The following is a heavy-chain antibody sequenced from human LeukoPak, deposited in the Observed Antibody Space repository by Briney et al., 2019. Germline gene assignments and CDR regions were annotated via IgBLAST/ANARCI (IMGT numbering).Heavy chain of an antibody. V-gene: IGHV3-11*05. CDR1: GFTFSDYY. J-gene: IGHJ4*02. CDR2: ISSSSSYT. D-gene: IGHD6-13*01. Sequence: GGSLRLSCAASGFTFSDYYMSWIRQAPGEGLEWVSYISSSSSYTNYADSVKGRFTISRDNAKNSLYLQMNSLRAEDTAVYYCARDLEAAAGTFDYWGQGTLVTVSS. CDR3: ARDLEAAAGTFDY.